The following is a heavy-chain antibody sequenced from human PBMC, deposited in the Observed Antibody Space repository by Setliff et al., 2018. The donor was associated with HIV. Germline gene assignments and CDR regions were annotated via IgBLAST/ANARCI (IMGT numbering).Heavy chain of an antibody. CDR1: GFTFGDYA. J-gene: IGHJ6*02. CDR3: TRDRYSSGWYGMDV. V-gene: IGHV3-49*04. Sequence: LSLSCTPSGFTFGDYAMNWVRQAPGKGLEWVGFIRTKAYGGTTEYAASVKGRFTISRDDSKSIAYLQMNSLKTEDTAVYYCTRDRYSSGWYGMDVWGQGTTVTVSS. D-gene: IGHD6-19*01. CDR2: IRTKAYGGTT.